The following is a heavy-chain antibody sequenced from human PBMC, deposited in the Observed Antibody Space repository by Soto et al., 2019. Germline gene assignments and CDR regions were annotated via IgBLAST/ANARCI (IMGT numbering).Heavy chain of an antibody. CDR1: GGTFSSYA. CDR2: IIPIFGTA. V-gene: IGHV1-69*13. CDR3: ARDEGSRIRITIFGVPTYGMDV. D-gene: IGHD3-3*01. Sequence: SVKVSCEASGGTFSSYAISWVRQAPGQGLEWMGGIIPIFGTANYAQKFQGRVTITADESTSTAYMELSSLRSEDTAVYYCARDEGSRIRITIFGVPTYGMDVWG. J-gene: IGHJ6*01.